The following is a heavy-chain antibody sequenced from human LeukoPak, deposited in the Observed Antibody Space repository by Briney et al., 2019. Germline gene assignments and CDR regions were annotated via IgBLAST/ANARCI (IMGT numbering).Heavy chain of an antibody. D-gene: IGHD3-10*01. V-gene: IGHV4-59*01. Sequence: SETLSLTCTVSGGSTSSYYWSWIRQPPGKGLEWIGYIYYSGSTNYNPSLKSRVTISVDTSKNQFSLKLSSVTAADTAVYYCATIGGIGTMVRGVNPIDYWGQGTLVTVSS. CDR3: ATIGGIGTMVRGVNPIDY. CDR1: GGSTSSYY. J-gene: IGHJ4*02. CDR2: IYYSGST.